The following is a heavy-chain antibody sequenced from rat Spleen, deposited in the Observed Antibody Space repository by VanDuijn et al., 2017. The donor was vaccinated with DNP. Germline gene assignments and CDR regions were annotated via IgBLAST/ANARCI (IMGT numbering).Heavy chain of an antibody. CDR3: ATGQYGYNY. CDR1: GFTFSNYY. V-gene: IGHV5-25*01. CDR2: ISYDGGST. Sequence: EVQLVESGGGLVQPGRSMKLSCAASGFTFSNYYMAWVRQAPTKGLEWVAYISYDGGSTYYGDSVKGRFTISRDNAKSTLYLQMDSLRSADTATYYCATGQYGYNYWGQGVMVTVSS. D-gene: IGHD1-4*01. J-gene: IGHJ2*01.